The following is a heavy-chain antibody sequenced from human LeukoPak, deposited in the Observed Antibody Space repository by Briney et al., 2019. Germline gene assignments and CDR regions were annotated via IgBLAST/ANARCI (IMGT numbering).Heavy chain of an antibody. CDR2: FAPGEGET. V-gene: IGHV1-24*01. Sequence: ASVKVSCKVSGYTLSKLSMHWVRQAPGKGLEWMGAFAPGEGETIYAQRFQGRVTVTEDTSTDTANMELSSLRSEDTAVYYCATGIQLSPTASFYFDYWGQGTLVTVSS. D-gene: IGHD5-18*01. CDR3: ATGIQLSPTASFYFDY. J-gene: IGHJ4*02. CDR1: GYTLSKLS.